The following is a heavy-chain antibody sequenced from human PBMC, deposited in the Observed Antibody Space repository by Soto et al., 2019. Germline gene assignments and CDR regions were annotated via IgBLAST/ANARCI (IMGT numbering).Heavy chain of an antibody. CDR2: IIPIFGTA. V-gene: IGHV1-69*06. CDR3: ARVDRDGYNNDYFDY. Sequence: QMQLVQSGAEVQKPVSSVKVSCKASGGTFSSYAISWVRQAPGQGLEWMGGIIPIFGTANYAQKIQGRVTITADKSTSTAYMELSSLRSADTAVYYCARVDRDGYNNDYFDYWGQVTLVTFSS. J-gene: IGHJ4*02. CDR1: GGTFSSYA. D-gene: IGHD4-4*01.